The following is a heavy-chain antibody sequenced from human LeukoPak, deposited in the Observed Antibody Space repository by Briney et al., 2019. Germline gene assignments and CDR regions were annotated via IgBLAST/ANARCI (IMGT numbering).Heavy chain of an antibody. CDR1: GYSFTSYW. CDR3: ARPPYCSSTSCYPFDY. V-gene: IGHV5-51*01. J-gene: IGHJ4*02. CDR2: IYPGDSDT. D-gene: IGHD2-2*01. Sequence: GESLKISCKGSGYSFTSYWIGWVRQMPGKGLEWMGIIYPGDSDTRYSPSFQGQVTISADKSISTAYLQWSSLKASDTAVYYCARPPYCSSTSCYPFDYWGQGTLVTVSS.